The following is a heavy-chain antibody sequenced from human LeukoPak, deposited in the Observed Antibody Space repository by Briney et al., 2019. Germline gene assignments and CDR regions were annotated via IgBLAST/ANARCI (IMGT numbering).Heavy chain of an antibody. V-gene: IGHV3-21*01. CDR1: GFTFSSYS. CDR3: ARGGIITSYAFEI. CDR2: ISSSSSYI. J-gene: IGHJ3*02. D-gene: IGHD1-26*01. Sequence: GGSLRLSCAASGFTFSSYSMNWVSQAPGKGLEWVSSISSSSSYIYYADSVKGRFTISRDNAKNSLYLQMDSLRAEDTAVYYCARGGIITSYAFEIWGQGAMVTVSS.